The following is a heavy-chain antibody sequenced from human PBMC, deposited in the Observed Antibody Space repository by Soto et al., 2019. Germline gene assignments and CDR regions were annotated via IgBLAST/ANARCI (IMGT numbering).Heavy chain of an antibody. CDR2: FSYTGTT. D-gene: IGHD2-21*01. J-gene: IGHJ6*02. CDR1: GDSISNYY. V-gene: IGHV4-59*08. CDR3: GRHLFSDV. Sequence: SETLSLTCSVSGDSISNYYWNWIRQPPGKGLEWIGYFSYTGTTNYNPSLKSRVTISADTSKNQFFLKLRSVTAADTAVYYCGRHLFSDVWGQGTTVTVSS.